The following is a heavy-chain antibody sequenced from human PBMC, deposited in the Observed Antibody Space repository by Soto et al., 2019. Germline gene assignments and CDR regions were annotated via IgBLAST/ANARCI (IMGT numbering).Heavy chain of an antibody. CDR3: ARKTPGPIFGVVINDFQYMDV. Sequence: PSETLSLTCTVSGGSISSYYWSWIRQPPGKGLEWIGYIYYSGSTNYNPSLKSRVTISVDTSKNQFSLKLSSVTAADTAVYYCARKTPGPIFGVVINDFQYMDVWGKGTTVTVSS. D-gene: IGHD3-3*01. V-gene: IGHV4-59*08. CDR2: IYYSGST. CDR1: GGSISSYY. J-gene: IGHJ6*03.